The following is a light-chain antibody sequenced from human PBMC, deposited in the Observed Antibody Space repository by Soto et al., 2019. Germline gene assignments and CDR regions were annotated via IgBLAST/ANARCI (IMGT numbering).Light chain of an antibody. Sequence: QSALTQPASVSGSPGQSITISCTGTSSDVGGYNYVSWSQQHPGKAPKLIIYEVSYRPSGISNRFSGSKSGNTASLTISGLQAEDEADYYCSSYTSSTNYVFGTGTKLTVL. CDR3: SSYTSSTNYV. J-gene: IGLJ1*01. V-gene: IGLV2-14*01. CDR2: EVS. CDR1: SSDVGGYNY.